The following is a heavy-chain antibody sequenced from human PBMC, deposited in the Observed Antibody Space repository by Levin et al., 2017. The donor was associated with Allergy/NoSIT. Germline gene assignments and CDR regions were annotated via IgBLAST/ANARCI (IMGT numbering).Heavy chain of an antibody. CDR1: GFSFRSFG. CDR3: AKDVVFGTSSWSLDF. J-gene: IGHJ4*02. CDR2: ILYDGSDK. V-gene: IGHV3-30*18. D-gene: IGHD6-13*01. Sequence: GGSLRLSCAASGFSFRSFGMHWVRQAPGKGLEWVAVILYDGSDKYYADSVKGRFTISRDNTKNTLYLQMNSLRSEDAAVYYCAKDVVFGTSSWSLDFWGQGTLVTVSS.